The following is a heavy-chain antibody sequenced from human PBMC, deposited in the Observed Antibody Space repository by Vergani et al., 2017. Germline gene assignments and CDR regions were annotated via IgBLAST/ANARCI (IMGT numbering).Heavy chain of an antibody. CDR2: INHSGST. CDR1: GGSYIGYY. CDR3: ARDNCLDY. V-gene: IGHV4-34*01. Sequence: QVQLQQWGAGLLKPSETLSLTCAVYGGSYIGYYWSWIRQPPGKGLEWIGEINHSGSTNYNPSLKSRVTISVDTSKNQFSLKLSSVTAADTAVYYCARDNCLDYWGQGTLVTVSS. D-gene: IGHD1-20*01. J-gene: IGHJ4*02.